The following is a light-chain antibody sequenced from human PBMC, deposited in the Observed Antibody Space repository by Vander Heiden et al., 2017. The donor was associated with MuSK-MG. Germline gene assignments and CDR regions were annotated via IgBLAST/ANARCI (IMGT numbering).Light chain of an antibody. CDR3: SSYAGNNRLI. CDR2: DVT. Sequence: QSALTQPPSASGSPGQSVTISCTGTSSDVGSYDYVSWYQQHPGRAPRLILYDVTKRPSGVPDRFSGAKSDNTASLTVSGLQSDDEADYFCSSYAGNNRLIFGGGTKLTVL. V-gene: IGLV2-8*01. CDR1: SSDVGSYDY. J-gene: IGLJ2*01.